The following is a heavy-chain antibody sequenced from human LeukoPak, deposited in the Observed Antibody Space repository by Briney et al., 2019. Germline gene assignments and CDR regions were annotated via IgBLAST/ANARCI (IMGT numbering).Heavy chain of an antibody. CDR3: GRGRDYEDS. D-gene: IGHD4-17*01. CDR1: GGSISSYY. CDR2: IYYSGSA. Sequence: SETLSLTCTVSGGSISSYYWSWIRQPPGKGLEWIGYIYYSGSAYYNPSLKSRVTISVDSSKNQFSLKLSSVTAADTAVYYCGRGRDYEDSWGQGTLVTVSS. V-gene: IGHV4-59*06. J-gene: IGHJ4*02.